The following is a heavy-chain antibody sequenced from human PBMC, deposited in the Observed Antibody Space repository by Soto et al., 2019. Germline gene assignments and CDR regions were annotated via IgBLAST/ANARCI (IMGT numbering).Heavy chain of an antibody. V-gene: IGHV3-21*01. D-gene: IGHD4-17*01. CDR3: ATFPRAGHPHYGNKDNCCYY. Sequence: GRSMRLSCAASGFTFSSYSMNWVRPAPGKGLEWVSSISSSSSYIYYAASVKGRFTISRDNAKNSLYLQMNSLRAEDTAVYYCATFPRAGHPHYGNKDNCCYYRGQGSRFTISS. CDR2: ISSSSSYI. CDR1: GFTFSSYS. J-gene: IGHJ4*02.